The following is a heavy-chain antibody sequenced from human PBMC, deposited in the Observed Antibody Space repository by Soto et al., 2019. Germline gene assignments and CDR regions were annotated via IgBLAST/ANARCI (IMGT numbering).Heavy chain of an antibody. D-gene: IGHD2-8*02. Sequence: GESLKISFKGSGYNFANYWIGWVRQVPGKGLEWMGMIFPGDSDTKNSPSLQGQITMSVDKSNSSAYLQWRSLKASDTAMYYCAAGYSTGLDAFDLWGQGTLVTVSS. V-gene: IGHV5-51*01. CDR2: IFPGDSDT. CDR3: AAGYSTGLDAFDL. CDR1: GYNFANYW. J-gene: IGHJ3*01.